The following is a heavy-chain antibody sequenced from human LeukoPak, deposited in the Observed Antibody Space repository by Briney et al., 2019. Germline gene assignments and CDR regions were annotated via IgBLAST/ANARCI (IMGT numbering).Heavy chain of an antibody. Sequence: PGGSLRLSCAASGFTVSSNYMSWVRQAPGKGLEWVSVIYRGGSTYYADSVKGRFTISRHNSKNTLYLQMNSLRAEDTAVYYCAKGDPPTYYDILTGQDYWGQGTLVTVSS. D-gene: IGHD3-9*01. J-gene: IGHJ4*02. V-gene: IGHV3-53*01. CDR3: AKGDPPTYYDILTGQDY. CDR2: IYRGGST. CDR1: GFTVSSNY.